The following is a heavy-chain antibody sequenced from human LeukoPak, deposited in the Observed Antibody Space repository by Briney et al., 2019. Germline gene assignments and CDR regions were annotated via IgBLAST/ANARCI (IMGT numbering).Heavy chain of an antibody. D-gene: IGHD3-10*01. Sequence: PGGSLRLSCAASGFTFDDYAMHWVRQAPGKGLEWVSGISWNSGSIGYADSVKGRFTISRDNAKNSLYLQMNSLRAEDTALYYCAKGTMVRGVIGNWFDPWGQGTLVTVSS. CDR2: ISWNSGSI. CDR3: AKGTMVRGVIGNWFDP. CDR1: GFTFDDYA. J-gene: IGHJ5*02. V-gene: IGHV3-9*01.